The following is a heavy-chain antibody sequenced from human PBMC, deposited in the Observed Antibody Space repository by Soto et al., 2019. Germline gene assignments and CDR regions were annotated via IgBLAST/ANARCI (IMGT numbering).Heavy chain of an antibody. V-gene: IGHV1-69*08. D-gene: IGHD4-17*01. J-gene: IGHJ3*02. CDR1: GGTLSSYS. CDR3: AREVPHDYGDYVGTFDI. CDR2: IIPILDVP. Sequence: QVQLVQSGAEVKKPGSSVKVSCKASGGTLSSYSISWMRQAPGQGLEWMGRIIPILDVPNYVQKFQGRVKFTADKSTNTAYMEVSSLRSEDTAVYYCAREVPHDYGDYVGTFDIWGQGTMVTVSS.